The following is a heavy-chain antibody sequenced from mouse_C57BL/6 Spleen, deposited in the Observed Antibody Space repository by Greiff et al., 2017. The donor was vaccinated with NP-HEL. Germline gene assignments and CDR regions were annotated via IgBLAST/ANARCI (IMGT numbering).Heavy chain of an antibody. CDR1: GFTFSDYY. D-gene: IGHD1-1*01. Sequence: EVKLVESEGGLVQPGSSMKLSCTASGFTFSDYYMAWVRQVPEKGPEWVANINYDGSSTYYLDSLKSRFIISRDNAKNILYLQMSSLKSEDTATYYCARGDYDAMDYWGQGTSVTVSS. J-gene: IGHJ4*01. CDR2: INYDGSST. CDR3: ARGDYDAMDY. V-gene: IGHV5-16*01.